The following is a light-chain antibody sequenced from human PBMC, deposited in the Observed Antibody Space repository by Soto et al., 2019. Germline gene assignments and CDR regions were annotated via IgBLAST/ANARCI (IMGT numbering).Light chain of an antibody. Sequence: DIQMTQSPSSLSASVGDRVTITCRASQSISSYLNWYQQKPGKAPKLLIYAASSLQSGVPSRFSGSGSGTDFTLTISSLQPEDFATYYCQQSYSTPLTFGGGTRWTSN. CDR3: QQSYSTPLT. J-gene: IGKJ4*01. V-gene: IGKV1-39*01. CDR2: AAS. CDR1: QSISSY.